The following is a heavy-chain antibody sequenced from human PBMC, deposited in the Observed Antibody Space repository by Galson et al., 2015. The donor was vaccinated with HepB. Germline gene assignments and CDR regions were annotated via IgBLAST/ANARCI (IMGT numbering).Heavy chain of an antibody. CDR3: AREEAGYHYYGMDV. Sequence: SLRLSCAASGFTFSSYSMNWVRQAPGKGLEWVSSISSSSSYIYYADSVKGRFTISRDNAKNSLYLQMNSLRAEDTAVYYCAREEAGYHYYGMDVWGQGTLVTVSS. J-gene: IGHJ6*02. V-gene: IGHV3-21*01. CDR1: GFTFSSYS. CDR2: ISSSSSYI.